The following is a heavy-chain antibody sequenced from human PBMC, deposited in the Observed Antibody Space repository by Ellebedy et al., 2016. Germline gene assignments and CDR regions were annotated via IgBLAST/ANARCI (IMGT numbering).Heavy chain of an antibody. D-gene: IGHD5-18*01. V-gene: IGHV3-33*01. Sequence: GGSLRLSCAASGFTFSSYGMHWVRQAPGKGLEWVAVIWYDGSNKYYADSVKGRFTISRDNSKNTLYLQMNSLRAEDTAMYYSARDGDTAMGYGMDVWGQGTTVTVSS. CDR3: ARDGDTAMGYGMDV. CDR1: GFTFSSYG. J-gene: IGHJ6*02. CDR2: IWYDGSNK.